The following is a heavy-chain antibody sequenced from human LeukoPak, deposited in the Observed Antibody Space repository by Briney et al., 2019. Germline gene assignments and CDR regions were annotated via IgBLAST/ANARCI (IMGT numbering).Heavy chain of an antibody. CDR1: GFTFSSYA. CDR3: AREDYYDSSGYYLDY. CDR2: ISYDGSNK. V-gene: IGHV3-30*04. Sequence: GGSLRLSCAASGFTFSSYAMHWVRQAPGKGLDGVAVISYDGSNKYYADSVKGRFTISRDNSKNTLYLQMNSLRAEDTAVYYCAREDYYDSSGYYLDYWGQGTLVTVSS. D-gene: IGHD3-22*01. J-gene: IGHJ4*02.